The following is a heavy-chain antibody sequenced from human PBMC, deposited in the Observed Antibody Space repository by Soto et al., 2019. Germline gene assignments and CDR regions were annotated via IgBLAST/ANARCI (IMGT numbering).Heavy chain of an antibody. CDR1: GFTFSSYS. CDR3: ARHPTITFGEQYFQH. D-gene: IGHD3-16*01. J-gene: IGHJ1*01. CDR2: ISSSSSYI. V-gene: IGHV3-21*01. Sequence: EVQLVESGGGLVKPGGSLRLSCAASGFTFSSYSMNWVRQAPGKGLEWVSSISSSSSYIYYADSVKGRFTISRDNAKNSLYLQMNSLRAEDTAVYYCARHPTITFGEQYFQHWGQGTLVTVTS.